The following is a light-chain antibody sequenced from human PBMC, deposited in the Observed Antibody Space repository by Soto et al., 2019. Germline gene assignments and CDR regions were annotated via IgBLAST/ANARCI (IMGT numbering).Light chain of an antibody. V-gene: IGKV1-39*01. J-gene: IGKJ1*01. CDR1: QTISGY. CDR2: AAS. Sequence: DIQMTQSPSSLSASVGDRVSITCRASQTISGYLNWYQHKPGKAPRLLIYAASSLQSGVPSRFSGSGSGTDFTLTINSLQPEDFATYYCQQSYSAPPTFGQGTKVDIK. CDR3: QQSYSAPPT.